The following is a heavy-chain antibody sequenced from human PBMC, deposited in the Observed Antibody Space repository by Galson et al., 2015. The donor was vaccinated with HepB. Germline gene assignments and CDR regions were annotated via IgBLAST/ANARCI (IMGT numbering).Heavy chain of an antibody. D-gene: IGHD4-17*01. V-gene: IGHV3-11*01. CDR1: GLIFSDYY. CDR2: ISGSGDTI. CDR3: ARPGYGDYVVAH. J-gene: IGHJ4*02. Sequence: SLRLACEPSGLIFSDYYMSWIRQAPGQGLEWVSYISGSGDTIYYADSVKGRFTVSRDNAKKSLYLQMNSLRVDDTAIYYCARPGYGDYVVAHWGQGTMVTVAS.